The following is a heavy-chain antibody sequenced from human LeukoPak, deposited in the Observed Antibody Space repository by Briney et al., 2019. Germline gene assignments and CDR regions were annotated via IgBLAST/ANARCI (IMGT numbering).Heavy chain of an antibody. CDR3: SRVYIGMTGNEY. CDR1: GFTISRRW. V-gene: IGHV3-7*02. Sequence: GGSLRLSCQASGFTISRRWMAWVRQAPRTGLQRVANIKDNGREINYVDSLRGRFTISRDNAKNLLYLQMNSLTAEDTAVYYCSRVYIGMTGNEYWGQGTLVTVSS. CDR2: IKDNGREI. D-gene: IGHD1-1*01. J-gene: IGHJ4*02.